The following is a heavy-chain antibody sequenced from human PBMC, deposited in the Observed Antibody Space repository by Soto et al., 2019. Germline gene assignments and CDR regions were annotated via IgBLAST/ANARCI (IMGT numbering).Heavy chain of an antibody. D-gene: IGHD3-22*01. CDR1: GFTFSNAW. CDR3: TTEDSSGYYSYYFDY. J-gene: IGHJ4*02. V-gene: IGHV3-15*01. Sequence: SLILSCAASGFTFSNAWMSWVRRAPGKGLEWVGRIKSKTDGGTTDYAAPVKGRFTISRDDSKNTLYLQMNSPKTEDTAVYYCTTEDSSGYYSYYFDYWGQGTLVTVSS. CDR2: IKSKTDGGTT.